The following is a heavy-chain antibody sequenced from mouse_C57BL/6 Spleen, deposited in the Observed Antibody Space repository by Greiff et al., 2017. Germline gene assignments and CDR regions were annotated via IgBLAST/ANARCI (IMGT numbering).Heavy chain of an antibody. CDR1: GYTFTSYW. D-gene: IGHD3-1*01. CDR3: ARKRAGYWYFGG. CDR2: ICPGSGST. V-gene: IGHV1-55*01. J-gene: IGHJ1*03. Sequence: VQLQQSGAELVKPGASVKMSCTASGYTFTSYWITWVKQRPGKGLEWIGDICPGSGSTNYTEKFKSKATLTVDTSSSTAYMQLSSLTSEDSAVYYCARKRAGYWYFGGWGTGTTVTVAT.